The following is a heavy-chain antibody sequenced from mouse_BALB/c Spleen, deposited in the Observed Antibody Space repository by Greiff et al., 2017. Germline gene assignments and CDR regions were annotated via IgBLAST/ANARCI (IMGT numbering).Heavy chain of an antibody. CDR2: IWTGGGT. CDR1: GFSLTSYD. J-gene: IGHJ4*01. CDR3: VRVYGKDAMDY. D-gene: IGHD2-1*01. V-gene: IGHV2-9-2*01. Sequence: VQLQQSGPGLVAPSQSLSITCTVSGFSLTSYDISWIRQPPGKGLEWLGVIWTGGGTNYNSAFMSRLSISKDNSKSQVFLKMNSLQTDDTAIYYCVRVYGKDAMDYWGQGTSVTVSS.